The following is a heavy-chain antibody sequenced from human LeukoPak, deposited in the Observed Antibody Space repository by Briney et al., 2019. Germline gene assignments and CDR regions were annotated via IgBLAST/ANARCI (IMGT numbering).Heavy chain of an antibody. Sequence: PSETLSLTCTVSRGSISSAGYYWSWIRRPAEKGLEWIGRVYTSGRTNYIPSLKSRVTISLDTSNKQFSLKLSSVTAADTAVYYCARGSNWNSYDYWGQGTLVTVSS. J-gene: IGHJ4*02. D-gene: IGHD1-1*01. V-gene: IGHV4-61*02. CDR1: RGSISSAGYY. CDR3: ARGSNWNSYDY. CDR2: VYTSGRT.